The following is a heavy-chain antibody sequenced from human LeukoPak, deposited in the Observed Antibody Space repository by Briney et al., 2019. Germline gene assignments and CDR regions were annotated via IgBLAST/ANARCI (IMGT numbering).Heavy chain of an antibody. CDR1: GYTFTSYA. CDR3: ARVLGLILSVLGY. Sequence: ASVKVSCKASGYTFTSYAMHWVRQAPGQRLEWMGWINAGNGNTKYSQKFQGRVTITRDTSASTAYMELSSLRSEDTAVYYCARVLGLILSVLGYWGRGTLVTVSS. D-gene: IGHD2-15*01. V-gene: IGHV1-3*01. CDR2: INAGNGNT. J-gene: IGHJ4*02.